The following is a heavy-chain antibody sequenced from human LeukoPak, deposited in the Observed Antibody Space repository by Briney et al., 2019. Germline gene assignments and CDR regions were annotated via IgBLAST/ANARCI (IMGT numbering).Heavy chain of an antibody. J-gene: IGHJ3*02. CDR3: ARVRGGSYDILAGAFDI. D-gene: IGHD3-9*01. V-gene: IGHV4-34*01. CDR1: GGSFSGYY. CDR2: INHSGST. Sequence: SETLSLTCAVYGGSFSGYYWSWIRQPPGKGLEWIGEINHSGSTNYNPSLKSRVTISVDTSKNQFSLKLGSVTAADTAVYYCARVRGGSYDILAGAFDIWGQGTMVTVSS.